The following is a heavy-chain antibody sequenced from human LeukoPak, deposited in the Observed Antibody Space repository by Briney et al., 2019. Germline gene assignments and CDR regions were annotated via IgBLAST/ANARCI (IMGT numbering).Heavy chain of an antibody. CDR3: ARDQTETTVVTLVVTY. J-gene: IGHJ4*02. CDR1: GYTFTGYY. D-gene: IGHD4-23*01. CDR2: INPNSGGT. V-gene: IGHV1-2*02. Sequence: ASVKVSCKASGYTFTGYYMHWVRQAPGQGLEWMGWINPNSGGTNYAQKFQGRVTMTRDTSISTAYMELSRLRSDDTAVYYCARDQTETTVVTLVVTYWGQGTLVTVSS.